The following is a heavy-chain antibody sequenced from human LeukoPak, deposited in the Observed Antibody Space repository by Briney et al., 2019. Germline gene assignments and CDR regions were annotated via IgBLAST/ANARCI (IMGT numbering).Heavy chain of an antibody. CDR3: ARDYDRLQYYYYGMDV. D-gene: IGHD3-22*01. V-gene: IGHV1-69*04. CDR2: IIPILGIA. J-gene: IGHJ6*02. Sequence: SVKVSCKASGGTFSSYAISWVRRAPGQGLEWMGRIIPILGIANYAQKFQGRVTITADKSTSTAYMELSSLRSEDTAVYYCARDYDRLQYYYYGMDVWGQGTTVTVSS. CDR1: GGTFSSYA.